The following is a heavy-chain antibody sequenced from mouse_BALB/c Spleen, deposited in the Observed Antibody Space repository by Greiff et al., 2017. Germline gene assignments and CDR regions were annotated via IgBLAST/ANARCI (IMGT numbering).Heavy chain of an antibody. D-gene: IGHD2-1*01. J-gene: IGHJ4*01. Sequence: EVTLMESGGGLVKPGGSLKLSCAASGFSFSDYYMYWVRQTPEKRLEWVATISDGGSYTYYPDSVKGRFTISRDNAKNNLYLQMSSLKSEDTAMYYCAREYGSYAMDYWGQGTSVTVSS. CDR2: ISDGGSYT. V-gene: IGHV5-4*02. CDR3: AREYGSYAMDY. CDR1: GFSFSDYY.